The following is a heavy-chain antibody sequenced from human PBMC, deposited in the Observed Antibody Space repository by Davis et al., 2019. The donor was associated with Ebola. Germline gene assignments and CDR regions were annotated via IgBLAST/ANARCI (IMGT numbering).Heavy chain of an antibody. D-gene: IGHD3-10*01. CDR1: GFTFSNVW. J-gene: IGHJ6*02. Sequence: GESLKIPCAASGFTFSNVWMTWVRQAPGKGLECVGRVKSKTDGGTTDYAAPVKGRFTISRDDSRNTLYLQMNSLQTEDTAVYYCATWSGAVWGQGTTVTVSS. CDR2: VKSKTDGGTT. CDR3: ATWSGAV. V-gene: IGHV3-15*01.